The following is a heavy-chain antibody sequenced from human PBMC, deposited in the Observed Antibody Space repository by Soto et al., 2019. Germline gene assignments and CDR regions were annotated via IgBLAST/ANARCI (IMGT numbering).Heavy chain of an antibody. CDR3: ARDRGYNWNYGWFDP. D-gene: IGHD1-7*01. J-gene: IGHJ5*02. CDR2: ISGYNGNT. CDR1: GYTFTSYG. V-gene: IGHV1-18*01. Sequence: QVQLVQSGAEVKKPGASVKVSCKASGYTFTSYGISWVRQAPGQGLEWMGRISGYNGNTNYAQKLQGRVTMTTDTSTSTAYMELRSLRSDDTAAYYCARDRGYNWNYGWFDPWGQGTLVTVSS.